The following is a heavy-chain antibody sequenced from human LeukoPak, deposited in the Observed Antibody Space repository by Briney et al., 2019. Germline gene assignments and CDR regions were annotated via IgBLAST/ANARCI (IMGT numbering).Heavy chain of an antibody. CDR2: ISSNGGST. CDR3: ARRTGEGNFDY. D-gene: IGHD7-27*01. CDR1: GFTFSSYA. Sequence: GGSLRLSCAASGFTFSSYAMHWVRQAPGKGLEYVSAISSNGGSTYYANSVKGGFTISRDNSKNTLYLQMGSLRAEDMAVYYCARRTGEGNFDYWGQGTLVTVSS. J-gene: IGHJ4*02. V-gene: IGHV3-64*01.